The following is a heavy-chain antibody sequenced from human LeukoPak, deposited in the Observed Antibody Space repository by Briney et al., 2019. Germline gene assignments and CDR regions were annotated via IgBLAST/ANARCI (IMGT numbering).Heavy chain of an antibody. V-gene: IGHV1-18*01. CDR1: GYTFTSYG. CDR2: ISAYNGNT. CDR3: ASVRGYSYGWGGDYYYYMDV. D-gene: IGHD5-18*01. Sequence: ASVKVSCKASGYTFTSYGISWVRQAPGQGLEWMGWISAYNGNTNYAQKLQGRVTMTTDTSTSTAYMELRSLRSDDTAVYYCASVRGYSYGWGGDYYYYMDVWGKGTTVTVSS. J-gene: IGHJ6*03.